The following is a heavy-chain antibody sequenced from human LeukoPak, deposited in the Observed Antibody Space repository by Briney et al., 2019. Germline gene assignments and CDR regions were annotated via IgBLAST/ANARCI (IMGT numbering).Heavy chain of an antibody. CDR3: AKQTSVRRDYFDY. CDR2: ISGSGGST. J-gene: IGHJ4*02. CDR1: GFTFSSYA. D-gene: IGHD5/OR15-5a*01. Sequence: GGSLRLSCAASGFTFSSYAMSWVRQAPGKGLEWVSAISGSGGSTYYADSVKGRFTISRDNSKNTLYLQMNSLKAEDTAVYYCAKQTSVRRDYFDYWGQGTLVTVSS. V-gene: IGHV3-23*01.